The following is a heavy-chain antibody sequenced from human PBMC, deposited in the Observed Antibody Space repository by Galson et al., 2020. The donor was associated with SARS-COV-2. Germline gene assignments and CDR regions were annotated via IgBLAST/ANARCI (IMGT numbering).Heavy chain of an antibody. Sequence: GGSLRLSCAASGFTFSDYAMHWVRQAPGKGLEWVAVVLYGGSNKYYADSMKGRFTVSRDNYKNTLYLQMNSLRLEDTAVYYCTRAGSSSNSYYFYMDVWGKGTTVTVSS. V-gene: IGHV3-30*01. J-gene: IGHJ6*03. CDR3: TRAGSSSNSYYFYMDV. CDR1: GFTFSDYA. D-gene: IGHD6-6*01. CDR2: VLYGGSNK.